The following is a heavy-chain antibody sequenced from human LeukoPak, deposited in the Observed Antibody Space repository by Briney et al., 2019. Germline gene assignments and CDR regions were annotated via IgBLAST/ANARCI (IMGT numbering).Heavy chain of an antibody. CDR3: ARDFGIRLYCGGDCYSRDDY. V-gene: IGHV1-2*02. J-gene: IGHJ4*02. D-gene: IGHD2-21*02. Sequence: GASVKVSCKASGYTFTGYYMHWVRQAPGQGLEWMGWINPNSGGTNYAQTFQGRVTMTRDTSISTTYMELSRLRSDDTAVYYCARDFGIRLYCGGDCYSRDDYWGQGTLVTVSS. CDR2: INPNSGGT. CDR1: GYTFTGYY.